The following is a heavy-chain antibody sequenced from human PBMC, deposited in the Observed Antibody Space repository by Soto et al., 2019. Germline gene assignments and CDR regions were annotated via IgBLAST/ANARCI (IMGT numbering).Heavy chain of an antibody. CDR2: INWNGGST. Sequence: EVQLVEPGGAVVRPGGSLRLSCAASGFTFDDYAMSWVRQAPGKGLEWVAAINWNGGSTTYADSLKGRFTISRDNAKNSLHLQISSLRAEDTALYYCARCSSTSCYIMASFDYWGQGTLVTVSS. D-gene: IGHD2-2*02. V-gene: IGHV3-20*04. CDR3: ARCSSTSCYIMASFDY. J-gene: IGHJ4*02. CDR1: GFTFDDYA.